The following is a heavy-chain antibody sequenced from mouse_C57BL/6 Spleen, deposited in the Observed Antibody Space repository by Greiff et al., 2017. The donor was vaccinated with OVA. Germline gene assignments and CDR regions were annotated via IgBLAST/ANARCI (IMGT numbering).Heavy chain of an antibody. V-gene: IGHV5-6*01. CDR1: GFTFSSYG. J-gene: IGHJ4*01. Sequence: EVKVVESGGDLVKPGGSLKLSCAASGFTFSSYGMSWVLQTPDKRLEWVATISSGGSYTYYPDSVKGRFTISRDNAKNTLYLQMSSLKSEDTAMYYCARQDYGPFMDYWGQGTSVTVSS. CDR2: ISSGGSYT. D-gene: IGHD1-1*01. CDR3: ARQDYGPFMDY.